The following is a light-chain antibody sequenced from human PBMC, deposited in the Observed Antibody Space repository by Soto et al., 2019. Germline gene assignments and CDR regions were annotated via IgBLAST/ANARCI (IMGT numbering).Light chain of an antibody. CDR1: QSVLYSSNNKNY. V-gene: IGKV4-1*01. CDR2: WAS. CDR3: QQYYSTLT. J-gene: IGKJ3*01. Sequence: DIVMTQSPDSLAVSLGERATINCKSTQSVLYSSNNKNYLAWYQQKPGQPPKLLIYWASTRESGVHDRFSGSGSGTDFTLTIRSLQAEDVAVYYCQQYYSTLTFGPGTQVDIK.